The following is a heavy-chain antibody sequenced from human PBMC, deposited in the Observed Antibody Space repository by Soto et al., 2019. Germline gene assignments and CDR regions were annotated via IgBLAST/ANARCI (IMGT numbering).Heavy chain of an antibody. CDR1: GGSFSGYY. J-gene: IGHJ6*02. Sequence: PSETLSLTCAVYGGSFSGYYWNWIRQPPGKGLEWIGEINHSGSTNYNSSLKSRVTISVDTSKNQFSLKPSSVTAADTSVYYCARRYGAYVKGYYYNGLDVWGQGTTVTVSS. D-gene: IGHD4-17*01. V-gene: IGHV4-34*01. CDR3: ARRYGAYVKGYYYNGLDV. CDR2: INHSGST.